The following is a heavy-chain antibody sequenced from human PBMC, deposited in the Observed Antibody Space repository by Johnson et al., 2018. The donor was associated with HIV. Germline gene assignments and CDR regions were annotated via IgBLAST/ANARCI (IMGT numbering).Heavy chain of an antibody. D-gene: IGHD3-22*01. V-gene: IGHV3-30*04. J-gene: IGHJ3*02. CDR1: GFTFSSYA. Sequence: QVQLVESGGGVVQPGRSLRLSCAAPGFTFSSYAMHWVRQAPGKGLEWVAVISSDGNNKYFADSVQGRFTISRDNSKNTLYLQMNSLRAEDTAVYYCARDPSYDMAHTDGFDIWGQGTMVTVSS. CDR3: ARDPSYDMAHTDGFDI. CDR2: ISSDGNNK.